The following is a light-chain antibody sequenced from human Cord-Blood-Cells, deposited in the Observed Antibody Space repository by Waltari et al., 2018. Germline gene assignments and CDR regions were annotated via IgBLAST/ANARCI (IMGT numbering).Light chain of an antibody. V-gene: IGLV2-23*01. CDR3: CSYAGSSTWV. J-gene: IGLJ3*02. Sequence: QSALTQPASVSGPPGQSITISCTATSSDVGRYNLVSWYQQHPGKAPKLMIYEGSKRPSGVSNRFSGSKSGNTASLTISGLQAEDEADYYCCSYAGSSTWVFGGGTKLTVL. CDR2: EGS. CDR1: SSDVGRYNL.